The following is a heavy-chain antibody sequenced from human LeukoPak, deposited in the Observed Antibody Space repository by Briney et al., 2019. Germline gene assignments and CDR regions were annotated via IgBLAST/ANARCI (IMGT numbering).Heavy chain of an antibody. CDR1: GYSLTELS. Sequence: GASVKVSCKVSGYSLTELSIHWVRQAPGKGLEWMGAFDPEDGEAVYAKKFQGRLTMTEDTSTDTAYLELSSLRSEDTAVYYCAAQITMLRGDHDYWGQGTLVSVSS. CDR3: AAQITMLRGDHDY. D-gene: IGHD3-10*01. V-gene: IGHV1-24*01. CDR2: FDPEDGEA. J-gene: IGHJ4*02.